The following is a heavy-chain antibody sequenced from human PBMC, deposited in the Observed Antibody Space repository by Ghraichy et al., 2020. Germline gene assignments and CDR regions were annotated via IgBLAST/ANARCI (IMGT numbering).Heavy chain of an antibody. Sequence: KGLERIGEINHSGSTNYNPSLKSRVTISVDTSKNQFSPKLSSVTAADTAVYYCARRLKSSACDYWGQGTLVTVS. J-gene: IGHJ4*02. CDR3: ARRLKSSACDY. D-gene: IGHD3-22*01. CDR2: INHSGST. V-gene: IGHV4-34*01.